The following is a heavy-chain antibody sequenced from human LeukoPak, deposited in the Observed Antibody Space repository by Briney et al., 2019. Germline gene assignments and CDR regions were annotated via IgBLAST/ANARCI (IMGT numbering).Heavy chain of an antibody. Sequence: SETLSLTCTVSGGSISRSSYYWGWIRQPPGKGLEWIGGIYYSGSTYYNPSLKSRVTISVDTSKNQFSLKLSSVTAADTAVYYCARVFLLRGYSYGYGAPFDYWGQGTLVTVSS. CDR2: IYYSGST. CDR3: ARVFLLRGYSYGYGAPFDY. D-gene: IGHD5-18*01. J-gene: IGHJ4*02. CDR1: GGSISRSSYY. V-gene: IGHV4-39*07.